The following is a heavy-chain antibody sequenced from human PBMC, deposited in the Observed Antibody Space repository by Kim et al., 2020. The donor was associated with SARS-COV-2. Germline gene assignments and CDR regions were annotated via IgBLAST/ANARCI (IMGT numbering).Heavy chain of an antibody. D-gene: IGHD2-8*02. CDR1: GFIFSNSW. Sequence: GGSLRLSCVASGFIFSNSWMTWVRQAPGKGLEWVANIKQDASEKYYVDSVKGRFTISRDNAKNSLYLQMHSLRADDTAVYYCARGRGVSAFDIWGQGTVVTVSS. CDR2: IKQDASEK. V-gene: IGHV3-7*01. J-gene: IGHJ3*02. CDR3: ARGRGVSAFDI.